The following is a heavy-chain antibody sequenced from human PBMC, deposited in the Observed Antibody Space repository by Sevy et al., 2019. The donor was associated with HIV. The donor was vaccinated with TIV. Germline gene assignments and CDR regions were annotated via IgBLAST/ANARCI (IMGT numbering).Heavy chain of an antibody. Sequence: ASVKVSCKASGGTFSSYAISWVRQAPGQGLEWMGGIIPIFGTANYAQKFQGRVTITADESTSTAYMELSSLRSEDTAVYYCARVRDYCSGGSCYGVGSYNWFDPWGQGTLVTVSS. CDR1: GGTFSSYA. D-gene: IGHD2-15*01. J-gene: IGHJ5*02. CDR3: ARVRDYCSGGSCYGVGSYNWFDP. CDR2: IIPIFGTA. V-gene: IGHV1-69*13.